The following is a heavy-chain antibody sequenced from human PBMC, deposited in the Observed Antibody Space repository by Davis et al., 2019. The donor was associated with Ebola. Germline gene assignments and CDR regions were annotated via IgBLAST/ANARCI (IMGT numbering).Heavy chain of an antibody. J-gene: IGHJ5*02. Sequence: LVKVSCKASGGTFSSYAISWVRQAPGQGLEWMGGIIPIFGTANYAQKFQGRVTITADESTSTAYMELSSLRSEDTAVYYCARGASGSYFRYRWFDPWGQGTLVTVSS. D-gene: IGHD1-26*01. V-gene: IGHV1-69*13. CDR2: IIPIFGTA. CDR3: ARGASGSYFRYRWFDP. CDR1: GGTFSSYA.